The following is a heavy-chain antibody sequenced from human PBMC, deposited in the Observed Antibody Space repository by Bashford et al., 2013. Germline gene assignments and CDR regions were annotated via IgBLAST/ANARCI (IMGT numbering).Heavy chain of an antibody. CDR2: IIPIFGTA. Sequence: WVRQAPGQGLEWMGGIIPIFGTANYAQKFQGRVTITADKSSNTAYMELSSLRSEDTAVYYCATDRGPTTRNFDYWGQGTLVTVSS. CDR3: ATDRGPTTRNFDY. D-gene: IGHD4-17*01. V-gene: IGHV1-69*06. J-gene: IGHJ4*02.